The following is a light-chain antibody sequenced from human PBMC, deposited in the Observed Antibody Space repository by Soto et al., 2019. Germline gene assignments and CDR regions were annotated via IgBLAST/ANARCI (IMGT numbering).Light chain of an antibody. V-gene: IGKV1-5*03. CDR1: QNIYIW. J-gene: IGKJ1*01. Sequence: DLQVTQSPSTLSASVGDRVTITCRASQNIYIWLAWYQKKPGKAPNLLIYKASTLQSGVPSRFSGNGSGTEFTLTITSLQPDDSATYYCQQYNGLPTWTFGKGTKVDIK. CDR3: QQYNGLPTWT. CDR2: KAS.